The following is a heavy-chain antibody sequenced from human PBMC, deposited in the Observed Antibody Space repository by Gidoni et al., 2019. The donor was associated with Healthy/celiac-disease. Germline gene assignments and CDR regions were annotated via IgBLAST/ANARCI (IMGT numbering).Heavy chain of an antibody. CDR1: GGTFSSYA. CDR2: IIPIFGTA. CDR3: ARLLRATVTIWYFDL. D-gene: IGHD4-4*01. J-gene: IGHJ2*01. V-gene: IGHV1-69*01. Sequence: QVQLVQSGAEVKKPGSSVKVSCMASGGTFSSYAISWVRQAPGQGLEWMGGIIPIFGTANYAQKFQGRVTITADESTSTAYMELSSLRSEDTAVYYCARLLRATVTIWYFDLWGRGTLVTVSS.